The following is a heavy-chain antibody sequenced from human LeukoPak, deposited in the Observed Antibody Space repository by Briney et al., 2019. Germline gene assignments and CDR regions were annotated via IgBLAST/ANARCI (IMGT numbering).Heavy chain of an antibody. D-gene: IGHD3-10*01. CDR3: VRGRGSYGWFDP. Sequence: PGGSLRLSCAASGFTFSNYGIHWVRQAPGKGLEWVAVISYDGNNKYYADSVKGRFTISRDNSKNTLFLQMNSLRAEDTAVYYCVRGRGSYGWFDPWGQGTLVTVSS. CDR2: ISYDGNNK. J-gene: IGHJ5*02. CDR1: GFTFSNYG. V-gene: IGHV3-30*03.